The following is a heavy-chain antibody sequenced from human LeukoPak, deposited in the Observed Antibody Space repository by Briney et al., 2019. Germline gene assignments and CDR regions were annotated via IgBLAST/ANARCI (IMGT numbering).Heavy chain of an antibody. Sequence: PSETLSLTCAVYGGSFSGYYWSWVRQPPGKGLEWIGEINHSGSTNYNPSLKSRVTISVDTSKNQFSLKLSSVTAADTAVYYCARAAGVIVGATIDYWGQGTLVTVSS. V-gene: IGHV4-34*01. D-gene: IGHD1-26*01. CDR1: GGSFSGYY. CDR2: INHSGST. J-gene: IGHJ4*02. CDR3: ARAAGVIVGATIDY.